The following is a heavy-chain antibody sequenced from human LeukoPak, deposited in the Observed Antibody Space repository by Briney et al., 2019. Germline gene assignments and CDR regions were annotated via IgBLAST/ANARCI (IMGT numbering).Heavy chain of an antibody. CDR1: GGSISSYY. CDR2: IYYSGST. CDR3: ARETTYYYGSETFDI. Sequence: SETLSLTCTVSGGSISSYYWSWIRQPPGKGLEWIGYIYYSGSTNYNPSLKSRVTISVDTSKNQFSLKLSSVTAADTAVYYCARETTYYYGSETFDIWGQGTMVTVSS. D-gene: IGHD3-10*01. V-gene: IGHV4-59*01. J-gene: IGHJ3*02.